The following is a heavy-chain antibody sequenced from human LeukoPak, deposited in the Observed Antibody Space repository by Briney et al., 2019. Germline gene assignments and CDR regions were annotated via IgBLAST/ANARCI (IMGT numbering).Heavy chain of an antibody. CDR2: VKSDGNT. J-gene: IGHJ4*02. V-gene: IGHV3-74*01. CDR3: HPLGYTTN. D-gene: IGHD6-13*01. CDR1: GFTFSSRW. Sequence: GGSLRLSCAVSGFTSGFTFSSRWMHWVRQAPGKGLVWISLVKSDGNTHYADSVKGRFTVSRDNAKNTLYLQMNNLRVEDTALYFCHPLGYTTNWGQGTLVTVSS.